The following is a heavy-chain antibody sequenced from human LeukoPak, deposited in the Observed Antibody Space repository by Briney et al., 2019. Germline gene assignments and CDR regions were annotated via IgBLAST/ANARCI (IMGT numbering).Heavy chain of an antibody. V-gene: IGHV4-59*01. D-gene: IGHD1-7*01. J-gene: IGHJ6*02. CDR3: ARDNWNYGSSMDV. Sequence: SETLSLTCTVSGGSISSYYWSWIRQPPGKGLEWIGYIYYSGSTNYNPSLKSRVTISVDTSKNQFPLKLSSVTAADTAVYYCARDNWNYGSSMDVWGQGTTVTVSS. CDR1: GGSISSYY. CDR2: IYYSGST.